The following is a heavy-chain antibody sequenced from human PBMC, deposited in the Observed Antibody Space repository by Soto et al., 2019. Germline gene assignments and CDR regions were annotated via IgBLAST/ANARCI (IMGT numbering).Heavy chain of an antibody. D-gene: IGHD7-27*01. J-gene: IGHJ3*02. CDR1: GGSMSSYY. V-gene: IGHV4-59*01. CDR3: ARVGKRATDAFDI. CDR2: IYYSGST. Sequence: PSETLSLTCTVSGGSMSSYYWSWIRQPPGKGLEWIGYIYYSGSTNYNPSLKSRVTISVDTSKNQFSLKLSSVTAADTAVYYCARVGKRATDAFDIWGQGTMVTVSS.